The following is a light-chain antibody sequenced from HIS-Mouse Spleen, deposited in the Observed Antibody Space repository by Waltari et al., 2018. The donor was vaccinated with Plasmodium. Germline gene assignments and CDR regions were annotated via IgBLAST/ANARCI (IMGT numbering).Light chain of an antibody. J-gene: IGKJ4*01. CDR2: GAS. V-gene: IGKV3-15*01. CDR1: QSVSSN. Sequence: EIVMTQSPATLSVSPGERATLSCRASQSVSSNLAWYQQKPGQAPRLLIYGASTRATGIPARFSGSGSGTEFTLTISSLQSEDFAVYYCQQSYSTPGTFGGGTKVEIK. CDR3: QQSYSTPGT.